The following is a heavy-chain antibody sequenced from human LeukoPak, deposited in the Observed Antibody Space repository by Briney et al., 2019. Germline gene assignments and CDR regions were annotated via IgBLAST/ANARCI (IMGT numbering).Heavy chain of an antibody. D-gene: IGHD1-26*01. Sequence: PSETLSLTCAVYGGSFSGYYWSWIRQPPGKGLEWIGEINHSGSTNYNPSLKSRVTISVDTSKNQFSLKLSSVTAADTAVYYCAPTGVGATRNWFDPWGQGTLVTVSS. CDR2: INHSGST. CDR3: APTGVGATRNWFDP. CDR1: GGSFSGYY. V-gene: IGHV4-34*01. J-gene: IGHJ5*02.